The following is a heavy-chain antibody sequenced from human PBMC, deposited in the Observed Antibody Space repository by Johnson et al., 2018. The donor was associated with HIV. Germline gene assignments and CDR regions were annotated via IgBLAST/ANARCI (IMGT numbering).Heavy chain of an antibody. CDR3: ARDSVGSPSAFDI. Sequence: QVQLVESGGGVVQPGRSLRLSCAASGFTFSSYGMHWVRQAPGKGLEWVAFIRYDGSNKYYADSVKGRFTISRDNSKNTLYLQMNSLRAEDTAVYYCARDSVGSPSAFDIWGQGTMVTVSS. J-gene: IGHJ3*02. D-gene: IGHD4-23*01. V-gene: IGHV3-33*01. CDR1: GFTFSSYG. CDR2: IRYDGSNK.